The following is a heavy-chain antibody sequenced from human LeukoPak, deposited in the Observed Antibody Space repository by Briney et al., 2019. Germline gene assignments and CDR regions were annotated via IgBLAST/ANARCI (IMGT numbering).Heavy chain of an antibody. D-gene: IGHD2-15*01. CDR1: GFTFSSYW. Sequence: GGSLRLSCAASGFTFSSYWMTRVRQAPGKGLEWVANIKQDGSEKYYVDSVKGRFTISRDNAKNSLYLQMNSLRVEDTAVYYCASWGPAAYCSNGSCSWGQGTLVTVSS. V-gene: IGHV3-7*01. CDR2: IKQDGSEK. CDR3: ASWGPAAYCSNGSCS. J-gene: IGHJ5*02.